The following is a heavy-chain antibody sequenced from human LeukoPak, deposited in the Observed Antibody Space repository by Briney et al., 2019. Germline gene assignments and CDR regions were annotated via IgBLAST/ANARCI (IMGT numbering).Heavy chain of an antibody. D-gene: IGHD3-16*01. Sequence: PSETLSLTCAVSGDSITTEYYWWGWLRQPPGKGLEWIAIIFYTGKIHDNPSLRNRISMSVDTSKDQFSLRLSAVTAADTAVYYCARQLGVGVWALDRWGQGTLVTVSS. V-gene: IGHV4-39*01. CDR2: IFYTGKI. CDR3: ARQLGVGVWALDR. J-gene: IGHJ4*02. CDR1: GDSITTEYYW.